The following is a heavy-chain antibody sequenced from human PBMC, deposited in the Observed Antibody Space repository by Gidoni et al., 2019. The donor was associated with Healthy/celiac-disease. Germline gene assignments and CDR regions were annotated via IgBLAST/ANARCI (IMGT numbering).Heavy chain of an antibody. CDR3: AKDSAAAGRGPFVNDY. CDR1: GFTFTNYG. D-gene: IGHD6-13*01. CDR2: IRHDGTNK. J-gene: IGHJ4*02. V-gene: IGHV3-30*02. Sequence: QVQLVESGGCVVQPGGSPRLSCAASGFTFTNYGMHWVRQAPGKGLGWVAFIRHDGTNKLYADYVKGRFTIYRDNSENTMSLKRISMRAEDTDVYYCAKDSAAAGRGPFVNDYWGQGTLVTVCS.